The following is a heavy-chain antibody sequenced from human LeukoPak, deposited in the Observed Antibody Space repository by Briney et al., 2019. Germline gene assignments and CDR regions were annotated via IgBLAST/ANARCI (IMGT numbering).Heavy chain of an antibody. J-gene: IGHJ4*02. Sequence: PGGSLRLSCAASGFTFSSYGMSWVRQAPGKGLEWVSAISGSGGSTYYADSVKGRFTISRDNAKNSLDLQMNSLRAEDTALYYCASLSNFDYWGQGALVTVSS. V-gene: IGHV3-23*01. CDR3: ASLSNFDY. CDR2: ISGSGGST. CDR1: GFTFSSYG. D-gene: IGHD3-16*02.